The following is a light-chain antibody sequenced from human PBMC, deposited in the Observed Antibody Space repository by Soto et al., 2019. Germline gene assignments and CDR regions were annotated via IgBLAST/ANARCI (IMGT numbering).Light chain of an antibody. V-gene: IGKV3-11*01. CDR2: DAS. CDR1: QSVSSY. CDR3: QQRSNWWT. Sequence: EIVLTQSPATLSLSPGERATLSCRASQSVSSYLAWYQQKPGQAPRLLIYDASNRATGIPGRFSGSGSGTDFTLTISSLEPEDLAVYYCQQRSNWWTFGQGTKVEIK. J-gene: IGKJ1*01.